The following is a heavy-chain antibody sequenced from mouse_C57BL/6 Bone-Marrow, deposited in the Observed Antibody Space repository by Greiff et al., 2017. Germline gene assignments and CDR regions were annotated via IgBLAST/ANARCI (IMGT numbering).Heavy chain of an antibody. Sequence: QVQLQQPGAELVRPGSSVKLSCKASGYTFTSYWMDWVKQRPGQGLEWIGNIYPSDSETHYNQKFKDKATLTVDTSSSTAYMQLSSLTSEDSAVYYCARRGLYSTVVADWYFDVWGTGTTVTVSS. V-gene: IGHV1-61*01. D-gene: IGHD1-1*01. CDR2: IYPSDSET. J-gene: IGHJ1*03. CDR3: ARRGLYSTVVADWYFDV. CDR1: GYTFTSYW.